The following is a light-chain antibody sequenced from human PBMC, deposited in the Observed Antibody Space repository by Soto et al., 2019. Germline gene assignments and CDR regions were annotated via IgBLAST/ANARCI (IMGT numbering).Light chain of an antibody. CDR1: QSVNTN. J-gene: IGKJ5*01. V-gene: IGKV3-15*01. Sequence: ERVMTQSPATLTVSPGERATLSCRASQSVNTNLAWYQQIPGQAPRLLIYSAFIRATGIPARFSGSGSGTEFSLTISSLQSEDFAVYYCQQYSKWPITFGQGTRLEIK. CDR2: SAF. CDR3: QQYSKWPIT.